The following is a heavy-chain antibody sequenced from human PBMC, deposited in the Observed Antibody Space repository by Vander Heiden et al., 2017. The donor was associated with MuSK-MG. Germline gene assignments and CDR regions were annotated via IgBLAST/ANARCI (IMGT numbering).Heavy chain of an antibody. CDR3: ARSTPNWYLDL. Sequence: EVQLLESGGGLVQPGGSLRLSCAASGFTFSTYDMSWVRQAPGKGLEWVSSILSNAGGTTYADFVKGRFTISRDNSKNTLDMQMNRMRVEDTAICYCARSTPNWYLDLWGRGTLVTVSS. CDR1: GFTFSTYD. J-gene: IGHJ2*01. V-gene: IGHV3-23*01. CDR2: ILSNAGGT.